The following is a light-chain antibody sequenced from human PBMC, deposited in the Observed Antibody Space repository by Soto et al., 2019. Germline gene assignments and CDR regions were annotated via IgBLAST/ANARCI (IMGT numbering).Light chain of an antibody. CDR2: DAS. CDR1: QSVSTY. CDR3: QQGSNWPLY. Sequence: EIVLTQSPATLSLSPGDRATLSCRASQSVSTYFAWYQQKPGPPPRLLIYDASNRASGITATFSGSGSGTDFTLAITGLGPEDLAVYECQQGSNWPLYFGQGTKVESK. J-gene: IGKJ1*01. V-gene: IGKV3-11*01.